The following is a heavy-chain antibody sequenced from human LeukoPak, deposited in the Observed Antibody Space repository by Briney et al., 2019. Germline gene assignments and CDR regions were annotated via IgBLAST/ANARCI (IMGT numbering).Heavy chain of an antibody. D-gene: IGHD3-22*01. Sequence: PGGSLRLSCAASGFTVSNNYLSWVRQARGKRLEWVSFIYDVGTTVYADSVKGRFTISRDNSKNTLYLQMDSLRADDTAIYYCARWLCNGASCYYDYWGQGTLVTVSS. V-gene: IGHV3-53*01. CDR3: ARWLCNGASCYYDY. J-gene: IGHJ4*02. CDR1: GFTVSNNY. CDR2: IYDVGTT.